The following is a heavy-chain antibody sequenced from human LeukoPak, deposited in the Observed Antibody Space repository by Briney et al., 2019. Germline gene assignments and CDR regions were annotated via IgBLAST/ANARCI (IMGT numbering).Heavy chain of an antibody. D-gene: IGHD3-10*01. CDR3: ARVTYGSGTYGAFDY. Sequence: SGGSLRLSCAASGFTFSDYWMNWVRQAQGKGLEWVSTISGSGDNTYYADSVKGRFTISRDNSKNTLYLQMNSLRAEDTAVYYCARVTYGSGTYGAFDYWGQGTLVTVSS. J-gene: IGHJ4*02. V-gene: IGHV3-23*01. CDR1: GFTFSDYW. CDR2: ISGSGDNT.